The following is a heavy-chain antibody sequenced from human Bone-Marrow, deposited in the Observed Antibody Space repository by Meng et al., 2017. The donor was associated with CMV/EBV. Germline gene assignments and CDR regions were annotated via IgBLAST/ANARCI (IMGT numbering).Heavy chain of an antibody. V-gene: IGHV3-13*02. D-gene: IGHD2-2*01. CDR3: TRAGGYCSSTICYAFDD. J-gene: IGHJ4*02. CDR1: GFTFRNYD. CDR2: IGTTGDT. Sequence: GESLKISCAASGFTFRNYDMHWVRQRPGKGLEWVSGIGTTGDTHYPDSVKGRFTTSRDSARNSVYLQMDNVRPADTAVYYCTRAGGYCSSTICYAFDDWGQGTLVTVSS.